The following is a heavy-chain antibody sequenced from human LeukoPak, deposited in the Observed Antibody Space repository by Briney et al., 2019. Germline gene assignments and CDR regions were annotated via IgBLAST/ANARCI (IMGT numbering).Heavy chain of an antibody. CDR3: ASYSSGWNIFDY. CDR2: IYTSGST. D-gene: IGHD6-19*01. CDR1: GGSISSYY. Sequence: SETLSLTCTVSGGSISSYYWSWIRQPAGKGLEWIGRIYTSGSTNYNPSLKSRVTMSVDASKNQFSLKLSSVTAADTAVYYCASYSSGWNIFDYWGQGTLVTVSS. J-gene: IGHJ4*02. V-gene: IGHV4-4*07.